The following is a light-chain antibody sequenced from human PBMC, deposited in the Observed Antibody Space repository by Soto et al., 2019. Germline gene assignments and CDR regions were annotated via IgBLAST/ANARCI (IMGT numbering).Light chain of an antibody. CDR2: DVS. CDR3: NSFTTATPYV. J-gene: IGLJ1*01. V-gene: IGLV2-14*03. CDR1: SSDVGGFDH. Sequence: QSALTQPASVSGCPGQSITISCTGASSDVGGFDHVSWYQQHPGKVPRLLIYDVSSRPSGVSDRFSGSKSGNTASLTISGLQAEDEADYYCNSFTTATPYVFGTGTKLTVL.